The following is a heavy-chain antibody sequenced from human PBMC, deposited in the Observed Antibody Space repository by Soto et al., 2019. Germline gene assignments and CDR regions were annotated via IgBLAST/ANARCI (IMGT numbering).Heavy chain of an antibody. J-gene: IGHJ3*02. CDR1: GGSISSYY. Sequence: PSETLSLTCTVSGGSISSYYWSWIRQPPGKGLEWIGYIYYSGSTNYNPSLKSRVTISVDTSKSQFSLKLNSVTAADTSVYYCARPPTASLDAFEIWGQGTMVTVSS. CDR3: ARPPTASLDAFEI. V-gene: IGHV4-59*08. CDR2: IYYSGST.